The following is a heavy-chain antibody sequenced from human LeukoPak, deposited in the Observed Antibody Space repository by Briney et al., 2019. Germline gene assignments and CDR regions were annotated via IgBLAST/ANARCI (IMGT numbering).Heavy chain of an antibody. J-gene: IGHJ1*01. CDR1: GGSFSGYY. CDR3: ARCARAHYYDSRGSSRYFQH. D-gene: IGHD3-22*01. CDR2: INHSGST. V-gene: IGHV4-34*01. Sequence: SETLSLTCAVYGGSFSGYYWSWIRQPPGKGLEWIGEINHSGSTNYNPSLKSRVTISVDTSKNQFSLKLSSVTAADTAVYYRARCARAHYYDSRGSSRYFQHWGQGTLVTVSS.